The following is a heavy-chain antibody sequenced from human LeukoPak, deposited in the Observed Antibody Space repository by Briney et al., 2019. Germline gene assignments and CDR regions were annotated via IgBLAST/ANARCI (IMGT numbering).Heavy chain of an antibody. CDR3: ARGRIAAAGKRYYYYGMDV. V-gene: IGHV4-34*01. J-gene: IGHJ6*02. Sequence: SETLSLTCAVYGGSFSGYYWGWIRQPPGKGLEWIGEINHSGSTNYNPSLKSRVTISVDTSKNQFSLKLSSVTAADTAVYYCARGRIAAAGKRYYYYGMDVWGQGTTATVSS. CDR1: GGSFSGYY. CDR2: INHSGST. D-gene: IGHD6-13*01.